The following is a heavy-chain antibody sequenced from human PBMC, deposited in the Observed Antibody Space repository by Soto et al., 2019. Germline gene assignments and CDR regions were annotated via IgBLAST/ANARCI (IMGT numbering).Heavy chain of an antibody. J-gene: IGHJ6*03. CDR3: LRWAPLRFLEWLGDYYYYYMDV. D-gene: IGHD3-3*01. CDR2: IYYSGST. Sequence: PSETLSLTCTVSGGSISSYYWSWIRQPPGKGLEWIGYIYYSGSTNYNPSLKSRVNISVDTSKNQFSLKLSSVTAADTAVYYCLRWAPLRFLEWLGDYYYYYMDVWGKGTTVTVSS. V-gene: IGHV4-59*01. CDR1: GGSISSYY.